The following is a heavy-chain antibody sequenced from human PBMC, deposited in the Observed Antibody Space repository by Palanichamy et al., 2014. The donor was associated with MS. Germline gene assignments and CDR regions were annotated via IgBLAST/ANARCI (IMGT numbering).Heavy chain of an antibody. CDR2: IQYTGTT. D-gene: IGHD3/OR15-3a*01. CDR1: GASIRSEGYS. J-gene: IGHJ5*02. CDR3: GSYWTGGVGQNWIDP. Sequence: QVQLQESGPGLVKPSQTLSLTCTVSGASIRSEGYSWTWFRQHAWKDLEWIGYIQYTGTTNYNPSLQSRIAMSLDTSKNQVSLKIYSVNVADTAVYYCGSYWTGGVGQNWIDPWGRGTLVTVSS. V-gene: IGHV4-31*03.